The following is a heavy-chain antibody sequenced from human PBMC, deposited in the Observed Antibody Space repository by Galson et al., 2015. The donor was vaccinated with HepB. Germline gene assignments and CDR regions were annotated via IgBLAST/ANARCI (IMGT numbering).Heavy chain of an antibody. V-gene: IGHV3-11*06. CDR1: GFTFSDYY. Sequence: SLRLSCAASGFTFSDYYMSWIRQAPGKGLEWVSYISSSSSYTNCADSVKGRFTISRDNAKNSLYLQMNSLRAEDTAVYYCARGVNIVVVPAPNWFDPWGQGTLVTVSS. D-gene: IGHD2-2*01. CDR2: ISSSSSYT. CDR3: ARGVNIVVVPAPNWFDP. J-gene: IGHJ5*02.